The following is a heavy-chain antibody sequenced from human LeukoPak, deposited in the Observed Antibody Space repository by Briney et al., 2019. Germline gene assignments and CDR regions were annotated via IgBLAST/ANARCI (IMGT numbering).Heavy chain of an antibody. CDR2: IFDSGST. CDR3: ARGAPHYYDDSDYYYRDY. Sequence: SETLSLTCTVSGGSISSGGYYWGWIRQPPGKGLEWIGSIFDSGSTYYNPSLKSRVTISVDTSKNQFSLKLSSVTAADTAVYYCARGAPHYYDDSDYYYRDYWGQGTLVTVSS. J-gene: IGHJ4*02. CDR1: GGSISSGGYY. D-gene: IGHD3-22*01. V-gene: IGHV4-39*07.